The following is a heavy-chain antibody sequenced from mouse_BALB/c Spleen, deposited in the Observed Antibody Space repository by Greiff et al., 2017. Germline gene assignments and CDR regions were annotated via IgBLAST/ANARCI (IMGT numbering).Heavy chain of an antibody. CDR1: GYTFTDYE. Sequence: QVQLKQSGAELVRPGASVTLSCKASGYTFTDYEMHWVKQTPVHGLEWIGAIDPETGGTAYNQKFKGKATLTADKSSSTAYMELRSLTSEDSAVYYCTRTPSTGGSSYAMDYWGQGTSVTVSS. D-gene: IGHD1-1*01. CDR3: TRTPSTGGSSYAMDY. J-gene: IGHJ4*01. CDR2: IDPETGGT. V-gene: IGHV1-15*01.